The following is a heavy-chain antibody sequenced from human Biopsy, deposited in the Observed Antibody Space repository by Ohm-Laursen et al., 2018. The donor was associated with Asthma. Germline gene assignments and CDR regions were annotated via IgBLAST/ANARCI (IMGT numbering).Heavy chain of an antibody. CDR3: ARIPRRSGSYFVDY. V-gene: IGHV4-31*03. J-gene: IGHJ4*02. CDR2: IHYSGST. D-gene: IGHD3-22*01. CDR1: GDSITSGGCC. Sequence: SQTLSLTCTVSGDSITSGGCCWNWIRQHPGKGLEWFGFIHYSGSTSYNPSLKGGVTISVDTSKNQFSLRLSSVTAADTAMYYCARIPRRSGSYFVDYWGQGTLVTVSS.